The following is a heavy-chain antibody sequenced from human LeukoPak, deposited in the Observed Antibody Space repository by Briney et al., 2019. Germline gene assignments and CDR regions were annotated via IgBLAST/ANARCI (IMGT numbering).Heavy chain of an antibody. J-gene: IGHJ4*02. V-gene: IGHV3-23*01. CDR3: AKDWSYSGWSYYFDY. CDR1: GFNFNNFA. Sequence: PGGSLRLSCAASGFNFNNFAMTWVRQSPGKRLEWVSTITNGGGDTRYADSVKGRFTISRDNSKNTLYLQMNSLRPEDTAVYYCAKDWSYSGWSYYFDYWGQGTLVTVSS. D-gene: IGHD6-19*01. CDR2: ITNGGGDT.